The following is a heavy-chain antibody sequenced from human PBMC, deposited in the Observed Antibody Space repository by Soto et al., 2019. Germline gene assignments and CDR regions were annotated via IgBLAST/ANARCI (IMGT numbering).Heavy chain of an antibody. V-gene: IGHV4-31*03. CDR3: AREGGIVGASAADY. CDR2: ISYSGSS. Sequence: QVQLQESGPGLVKPSQTLSLTCTVSGGSISSGGYYWSRIRQHPGKSLEWIGYISYSGSSYYNPSLKSRVTISVDTSKNQFSLKLSAGTAADTAVYYCAREGGIVGASAADYWGEGTLVTVSP. J-gene: IGHJ4*02. CDR1: GGSISSGGYY. D-gene: IGHD1-26*01.